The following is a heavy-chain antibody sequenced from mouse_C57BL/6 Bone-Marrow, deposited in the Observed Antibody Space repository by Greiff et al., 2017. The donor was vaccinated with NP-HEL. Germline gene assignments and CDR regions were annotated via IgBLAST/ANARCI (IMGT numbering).Heavy chain of an antibody. CDR3: TTSMVTTRWYFDV. V-gene: IGHV14-4*01. D-gene: IGHD2-2*01. J-gene: IGHJ1*03. CDR2: VDPENGDT. CDR1: GFNIKDDY. Sequence: VQLQQSGAELVRPGASVKLSCTASGFNIKDDYMHWVKQRPEQGLEWIGWVDPENGDTEYASKFQGKATITADTSSNTAYLQLSSLTSEDTAVYYWTTSMVTTRWYFDVWGTGTTVTVSS.